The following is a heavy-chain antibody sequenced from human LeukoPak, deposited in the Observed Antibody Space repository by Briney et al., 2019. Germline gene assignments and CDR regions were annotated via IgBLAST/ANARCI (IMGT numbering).Heavy chain of an antibody. CDR2: INPNSGGT. V-gene: IGHV1-2*02. Sequence: ASVKVSCKASGYTFTGDYMHWVRQAPGQGLEWMGWINPNSGGTNYAQKFQGRVTMTRDTSINTAYMELSRLGSDDTAVYYCARGSSSTSPGNWFDPWGQGTLVTVSS. CDR1: GYTFTGDY. J-gene: IGHJ5*02. D-gene: IGHD2-2*01. CDR3: ARGSSSTSPGNWFDP.